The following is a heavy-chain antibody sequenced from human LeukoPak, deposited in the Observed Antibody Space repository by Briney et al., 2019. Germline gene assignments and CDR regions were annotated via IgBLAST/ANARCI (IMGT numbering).Heavy chain of an antibody. CDR1: GFTFSSYG. Sequence: PGGSLRLSCAASGFTFSSYGMHWVRQAPGKGLEWVAFIRYDGSNKYYADSVKGRFTISRDNSKNTLYLQMNSLRAEDTAVYYCAKVLSYDSSGYYYWGQGTLVTVSS. V-gene: IGHV3-30*02. J-gene: IGHJ4*02. CDR3: AKVLSYDSSGYYY. CDR2: IRYDGSNK. D-gene: IGHD3-22*01.